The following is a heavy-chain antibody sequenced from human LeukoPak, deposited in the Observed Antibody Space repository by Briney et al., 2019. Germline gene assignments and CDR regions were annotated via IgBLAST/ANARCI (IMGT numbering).Heavy chain of an antibody. Sequence: SQTLSLTCTVSGGSINSGDYYWSWIRQPPGKGLEWIGDINESGRSNFNPSLGSRVSISMDTSKTQLSLRLTYVTAADAGVYYCAMGVFASGSYLGLDFWGPGTAVTV. J-gene: IGHJ3*01. CDR3: AMGVFASGSYLGLDF. CDR1: GGSINSGDYY. D-gene: IGHD3-10*01. CDR2: INESGRS. V-gene: IGHV4-30-4*01.